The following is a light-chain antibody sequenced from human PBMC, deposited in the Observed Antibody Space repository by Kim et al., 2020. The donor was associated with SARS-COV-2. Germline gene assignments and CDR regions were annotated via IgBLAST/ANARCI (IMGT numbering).Light chain of an antibody. V-gene: IGKV1-39*01. J-gene: IGKJ5*01. CDR3: QQSYSTPPIT. CDR1: QSITHY. Sequence: SVGDRVTITCRASQSITHYLNWYQQKPGKAPKLLIYGASSLQSGVPSRFSGSGSGTDFTLTISSLQPEDFATYYCQQSYSTPPITFGQGTRLEIK. CDR2: GAS.